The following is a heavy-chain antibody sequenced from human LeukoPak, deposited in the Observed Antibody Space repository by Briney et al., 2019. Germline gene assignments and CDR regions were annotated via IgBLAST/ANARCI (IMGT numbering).Heavy chain of an antibody. J-gene: IGHJ3*02. D-gene: IGHD3-22*01. V-gene: IGHV3-66*01. Sequence: GGSLILSCAASGFTVSSNYMSWVRQAPGKGLEWVSVIYSGGSTYYADSVKGRFTISRDNSKNTLYLQMNSLRAEDTAVYYCARADSSGYYDAFDIWGQGTMVTVSS. CDR2: IYSGGST. CDR3: ARADSSGYYDAFDI. CDR1: GFTVSSNY.